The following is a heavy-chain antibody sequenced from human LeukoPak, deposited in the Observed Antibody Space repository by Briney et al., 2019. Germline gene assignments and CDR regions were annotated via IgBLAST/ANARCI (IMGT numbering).Heavy chain of an antibody. CDR1: GGSVTSGN. Sequence: SETLSLTCTVSGGSVTSGNWNRIRQPAGKGLEWIGRIYTNGGASYNPSLKSRVTISIDASKNQYSLKLSSVTAADTAVYYCAREPPGYWGQGILVTVSS. V-gene: IGHV4-4*07. CDR3: AREPPGY. J-gene: IGHJ4*02. CDR2: IYTNGGA.